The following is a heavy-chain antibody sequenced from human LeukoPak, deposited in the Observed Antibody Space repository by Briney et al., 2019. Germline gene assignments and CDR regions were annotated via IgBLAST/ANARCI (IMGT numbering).Heavy chain of an antibody. CDR3: ARVNGGSYSYYFDY. D-gene: IGHD1-26*01. CDR2: IKQDGSEK. CDR1: GFTFSSYW. J-gene: IGHJ4*02. Sequence: PGGSLRLSCAASGFTFSSYWMSWVRQAPGKGLEWVANIKQDGSEKYYVDSVKGRFTISRDNAKNSLYLQMNSLRAEDTAVYYCARVNGGSYSYYFDYWGQGTLVTVSS. V-gene: IGHV3-7*01.